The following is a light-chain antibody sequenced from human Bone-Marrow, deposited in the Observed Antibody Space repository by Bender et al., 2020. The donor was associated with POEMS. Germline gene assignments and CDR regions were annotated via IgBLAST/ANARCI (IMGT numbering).Light chain of an antibody. V-gene: IGLV2-23*02. CDR3: CSYAGSRPLV. J-gene: IGLJ3*02. Sequence: QSALTQPASVSGSPGQSITISCTGTSSDVGTYNLVSWYQQHPGRVPKLMIYDVNYRPSGVSDRFSGSKSGNTASLTISGLQAEDEGDYFCCSYAGSRPLVFGGGTKLTVL. CDR2: DVN. CDR1: SSDVGTYNL.